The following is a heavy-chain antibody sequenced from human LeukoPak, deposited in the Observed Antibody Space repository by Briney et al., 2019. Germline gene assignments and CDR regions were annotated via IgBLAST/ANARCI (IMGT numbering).Heavy chain of an antibody. CDR2: IRSKANSYAT. Sequence: GGSLRLSCAASGFTFSGSAMHWVRQASGKGLAWVGRIRSKANSYATAYAASVKGRFTISRDDSKNTAYLQMNSLKTEDTAVYYCTRPYIVSYYYYGMDVWGQGTTVTVSS. CDR3: TRPYIVSYYYYGMDV. J-gene: IGHJ6*02. CDR1: GFTFSGSA. V-gene: IGHV3-73*01. D-gene: IGHD2-15*01.